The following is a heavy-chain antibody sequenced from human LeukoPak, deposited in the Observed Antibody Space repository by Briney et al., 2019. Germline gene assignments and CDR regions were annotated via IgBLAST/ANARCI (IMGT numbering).Heavy chain of an antibody. J-gene: IGHJ4*02. CDR1: GFTFNTYG. D-gene: IGHD2-2*01. CDR2: MSYDGSKK. V-gene: IGHV3-30*18. CDR3: AKGRKVFDTAAAFFDY. Sequence: PGGSLRLSCAASGFTFNTYGIHWVRQAPGKGLEWVAVMSYDGSKKDYADSVKGRFTISRDNSKNTLYLHMTSLRAEDTAIYYCAKGRKVFDTAAAFFDYWGQGTLVTVSS.